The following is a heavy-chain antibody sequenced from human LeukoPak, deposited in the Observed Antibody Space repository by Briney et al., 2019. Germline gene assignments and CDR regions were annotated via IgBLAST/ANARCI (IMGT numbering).Heavy chain of an antibody. CDR3: ARRIRYFDWLPKAPFDY. V-gene: IGHV4-59*12. CDR2: IYYSGST. CDR1: GGSISSYY. J-gene: IGHJ4*02. D-gene: IGHD3-9*01. Sequence: SETLSLTRTVSGGSISSYYWSWIRQPPGKGLEWIGYIYYSGSTNYNPSLKSRVTISVDTSKNQFSLKLSSVTAADTAVYYCARRIRYFDWLPKAPFDYWGQGTLVTVSS.